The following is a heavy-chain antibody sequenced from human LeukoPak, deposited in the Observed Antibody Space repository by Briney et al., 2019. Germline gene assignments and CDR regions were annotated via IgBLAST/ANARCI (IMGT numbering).Heavy chain of an antibody. V-gene: IGHV5-51*01. J-gene: IGHJ6*03. CDR3: ARHGHCTNGVCYSNYYYYMDV. CDR2: IYPDDSDT. Sequence: GESLKISCKGSGYSFTSYWIGWVRRMPGKGLEWMGIIYPDDSDTRYSPSFERQVIISVDKSISTAYLQWSSLKASDTATYYCARHGHCTNGVCYSNYYYYMDVWGKGTTVTVSS. CDR1: GYSFTSYW. D-gene: IGHD2-8*01.